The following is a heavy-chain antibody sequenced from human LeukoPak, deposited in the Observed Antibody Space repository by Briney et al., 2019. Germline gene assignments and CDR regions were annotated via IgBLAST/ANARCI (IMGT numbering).Heavy chain of an antibody. CDR1: GGSISSGSYY. CDR2: IYTSGST. D-gene: IGHD3-3*01. Sequence: SETLSLTCTVSGGSISSGSYYWSWIRQPAGKGLEWIGRIYTSGSTNYNPSLKSRVTISVDTSKNQFSLKLSSVTAADTAVYYCARERELRFLEWFFDYWGQGTLVTVSS. CDR3: ARERELRFLEWFFDY. V-gene: IGHV4-61*02. J-gene: IGHJ4*02.